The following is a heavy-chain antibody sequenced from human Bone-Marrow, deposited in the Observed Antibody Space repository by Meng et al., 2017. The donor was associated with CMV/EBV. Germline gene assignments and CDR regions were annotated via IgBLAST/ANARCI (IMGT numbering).Heavy chain of an antibody. CDR2: ISSSSSYI. CDR3: ARGVYCSSTSCYGYYYYGMDV. J-gene: IGHJ6*02. Sequence: GESPKISCAASGFTFSSYSMNWVRQAPGKGLEWVSSISSSSSYIYYADSVKGRFTISRDNAKNSLYLQMNSLRAEDTAVYYCARGVYCSSTSCYGYYYYGMDVWGQGTTVTVSS. CDR1: GFTFSSYS. V-gene: IGHV3-21*01. D-gene: IGHD2-2*01.